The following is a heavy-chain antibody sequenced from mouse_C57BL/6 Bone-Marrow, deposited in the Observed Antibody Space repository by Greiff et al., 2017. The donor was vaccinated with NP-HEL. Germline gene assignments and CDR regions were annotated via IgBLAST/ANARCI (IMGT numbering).Heavy chain of an antibody. V-gene: IGHV5-15*01. Sequence: EVQRVESGGGLVQPGGSLKLSCAASGFTFSDYGMAWVRQAPRKGPEWVAFISNLAYSIYYADTVTGRFTISRENATNTLYLEMSSLRSEDTAMYYCASPFYGGFAYWGQGTLVTVSA. CDR1: GFTFSDYG. D-gene: IGHD2-10*01. CDR3: ASPFYGGFAY. CDR2: ISNLAYSI. J-gene: IGHJ3*01.